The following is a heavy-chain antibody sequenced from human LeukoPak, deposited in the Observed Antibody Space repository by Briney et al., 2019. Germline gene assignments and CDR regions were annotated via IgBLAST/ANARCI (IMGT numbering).Heavy chain of an antibody. CDR2: ISSSSSYI. D-gene: IGHD6-19*01. CDR1: GFTFSSYS. V-gene: IGHV3-21*01. CDR3: ARGIAVAGFDY. Sequence: PGGCLRLSCAASGFTFSSYSRNWVRQAPGRGLEWVSSISSSSSYIYCADSVKGRFTITRQKAKNSLYLQMNSLRAEDRAVYYCARGIAVAGFDYWGQGTLVTVSS. J-gene: IGHJ4*02.